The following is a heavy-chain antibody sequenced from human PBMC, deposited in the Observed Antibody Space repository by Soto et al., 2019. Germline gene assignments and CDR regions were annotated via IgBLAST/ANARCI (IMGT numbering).Heavy chain of an antibody. CDR3: ARDHFDY. Sequence: QVQLVESGGGVVQPGRSLRLSCAASGFTFSSYAMQWVRQAPGKGLEWVAVISYDGSNKYYADSVKGRFTISRDNSKNTLYLQMNSLRAEDTAVYYCARDHFDYWGQGTLVTVSS. CDR2: ISYDGSNK. CDR1: GFTFSSYA. J-gene: IGHJ4*02. V-gene: IGHV3-30-3*01.